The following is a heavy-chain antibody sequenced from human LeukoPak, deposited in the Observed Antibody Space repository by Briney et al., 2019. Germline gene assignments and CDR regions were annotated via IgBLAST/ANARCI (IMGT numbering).Heavy chain of an antibody. J-gene: IGHJ4*02. Sequence: GGSLRLSCAASGFTFSSYAMSWVRQAPGKGLEWVSAISISGDSTYYADSVKGRFTISRDNSKTTLSLQMNSLRAEDTAIYYCAKDLDIEAAHLGQGTLVTVSS. CDR1: GFTFSSYA. CDR2: ISISGDST. CDR3: AKDLDIEAAH. V-gene: IGHV3-23*01. D-gene: IGHD6-13*01.